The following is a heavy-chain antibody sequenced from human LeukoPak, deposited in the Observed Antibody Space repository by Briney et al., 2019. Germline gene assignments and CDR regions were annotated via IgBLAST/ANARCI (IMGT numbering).Heavy chain of an antibody. CDR2: FDPEDGET. CDR3: ATAALVVPAANYYYYGMDV. V-gene: IGHV1-24*01. D-gene: IGHD2-2*01. J-gene: IGHJ6*02. Sequence: GASVKVSCKVSGYTLTELSMHWVRQAPGKGLEWMGGFDPEDGETIYAQKFQGRVTMTGDTSTDTAYMELSSLRSEDTAVYYCATAALVVPAANYYYYGMDVWGQGTTVTVSS. CDR1: GYTLTELS.